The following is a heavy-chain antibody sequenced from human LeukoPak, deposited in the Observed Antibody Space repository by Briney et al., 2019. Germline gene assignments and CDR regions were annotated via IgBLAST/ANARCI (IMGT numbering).Heavy chain of an antibody. D-gene: IGHD2-2*01. CDR3: ARGPIIDIVVIPAAADYYHMDV. V-gene: IGHV3-21*01. CDR2: ISSSSSYI. CDR1: GFTFSSYG. Sequence: GGSLRLSCAASGFTFSSYGMHWVRQAPGKGLEWVSSISSSSSYIYYADSVKGRFTISRDNAKNSLYLQMNSLRAEDTAVYYCARGPIIDIVVIPAAADYYHMDVWGKGTTVTVSS. J-gene: IGHJ6*03.